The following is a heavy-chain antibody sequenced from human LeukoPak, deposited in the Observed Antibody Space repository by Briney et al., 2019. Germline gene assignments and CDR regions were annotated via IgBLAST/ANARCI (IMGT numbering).Heavy chain of an antibody. Sequence: SVKVSCKASGGTFSSYAISWVRQAPGQGLEWMGRIIPILGIANYAQKFQGRVTITADKSTGTAYMELSSLRSEDTAVYYCARERIVVVPAAMDYWGQGTLVTVSS. CDR3: ARERIVVVPAAMDY. D-gene: IGHD2-2*01. J-gene: IGHJ4*02. CDR2: IIPILGIA. CDR1: GGTFSSYA. V-gene: IGHV1-69*04.